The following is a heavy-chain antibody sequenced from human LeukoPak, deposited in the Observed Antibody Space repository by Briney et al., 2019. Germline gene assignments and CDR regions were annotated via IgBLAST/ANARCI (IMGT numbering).Heavy chain of an antibody. CDR2: INHSGST. D-gene: IGHD5-12*01. CDR1: GGSFSGYY. Sequence: PSETLSLTCAVYGGSFSGYYWSWIRQPPGKGLEWIGEINHSGSTNYNPSLKSRVTISVDTSKNQFSLKLNSVTAADTAVYYCARGTLSGYVTYWGQGTLVTVSS. CDR3: ARGTLSGYVTY. J-gene: IGHJ4*02. V-gene: IGHV4-34*01.